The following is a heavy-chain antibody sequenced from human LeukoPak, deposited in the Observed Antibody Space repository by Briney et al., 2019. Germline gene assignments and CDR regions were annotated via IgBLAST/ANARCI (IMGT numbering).Heavy chain of an antibody. D-gene: IGHD6-19*01. CDR1: GYTFISYD. CDR2: MNPNSGNT. J-gene: IGHJ6*03. Sequence: GASVKVSCKASGYTFISYDINWVRQATGQGLEWMGWMNPNSGNTGYAQKFQGRVTMTRNTSISTAYMELSSLRSEDTAVYYCARLRRAVAGTYYYYYMDVWGKGTTVTVSS. CDR3: ARLRRAVAGTYYYYYMDV. V-gene: IGHV1-8*01.